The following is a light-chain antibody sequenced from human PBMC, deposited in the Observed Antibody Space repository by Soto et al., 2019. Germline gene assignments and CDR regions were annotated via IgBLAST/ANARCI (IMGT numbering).Light chain of an antibody. Sequence: QSSLTQPPSASGSPGRSVTISCTGSNSDIGAYNHVSWYQQHPGKAPKLIIYEVGERPSGVPDRFSGSKSGITASLTVPGLQAEDEADYYCCSFAGSKNFVFGTGTKVT. CDR3: CSFAGSKNFV. CDR2: EVG. J-gene: IGLJ1*01. V-gene: IGLV2-8*01. CDR1: NSDIGAYNH.